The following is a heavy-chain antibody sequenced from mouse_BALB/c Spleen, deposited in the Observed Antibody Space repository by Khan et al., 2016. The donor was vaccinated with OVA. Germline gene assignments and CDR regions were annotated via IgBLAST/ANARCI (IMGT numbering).Heavy chain of an antibody. CDR3: ARDYGSSYLFFDH. Sequence: EVKLLESGPGLVKPSQSLSLTCTVTGYSITSDYAWNWIRQFPGNKLEWMAYITYSGSTGYNPSLKSRISITRDTSKNQFFLQLNSVTTEDTATYYCARDYGSSYLFFDHWGQGTTLTVSS. CDR2: ITYSGST. CDR1: GYSITSDYA. J-gene: IGHJ2*01. V-gene: IGHV3-2*02. D-gene: IGHD1-1*01.